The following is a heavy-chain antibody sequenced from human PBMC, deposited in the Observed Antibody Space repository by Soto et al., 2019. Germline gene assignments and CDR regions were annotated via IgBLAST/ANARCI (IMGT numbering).Heavy chain of an antibody. D-gene: IGHD3-9*01. CDR3: ARTVLGPDLLADSFVDYYYYMAV. J-gene: IGHJ6*03. Sequence: SETLSLTCTVSGGSISNFYWSWIRQPPGKGLEWIGYVYYTGSTSYNPSLKRRVTFPADSSRGQFSLRLNSVTAADTAVYYCARTVLGPDLLADSFVDYYYYMAVWGQGTTVTVSS. CDR1: GGSISNFY. CDR2: VYYTGST. V-gene: IGHV4-59*08.